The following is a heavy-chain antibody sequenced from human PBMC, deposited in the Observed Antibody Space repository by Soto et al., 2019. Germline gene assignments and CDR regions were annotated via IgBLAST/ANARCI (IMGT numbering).Heavy chain of an antibody. CDR1: GGSISSSSYY. CDR3: ARQKHTAMVHYDY. J-gene: IGHJ4*02. V-gene: IGHV4-39*01. CDR2: IYYSGST. D-gene: IGHD5-18*01. Sequence: SETLSFTCAVSGGSISSSSYYWGWIRQPPGKGLEWIGSIYYSGSTYYNPSLKSRVTISVDTSKNQFSLKLSSATAADTAVYYCARQKHTAMVHYDYWGQGTLVTVSS.